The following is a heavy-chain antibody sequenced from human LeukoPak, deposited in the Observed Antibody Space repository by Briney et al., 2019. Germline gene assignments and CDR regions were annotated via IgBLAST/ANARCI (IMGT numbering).Heavy chain of an antibody. Sequence: ASVKVSCKASGYTFTNYDINWIRQAAGQGLEWMGSINPKSGNTSYAQKFQGRVTMTRNTSINTAYMELSSLRSEDTAVYYCARRRGFGGYDYHDDWGQGTLVTVSS. CDR1: GYTFTNYD. CDR3: ARRRGFGGYDYHDD. V-gene: IGHV1-8*01. D-gene: IGHD5-12*01. CDR2: INPKSGNT. J-gene: IGHJ4*02.